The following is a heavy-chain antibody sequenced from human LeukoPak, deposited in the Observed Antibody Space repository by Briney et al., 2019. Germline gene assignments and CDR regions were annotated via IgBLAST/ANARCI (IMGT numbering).Heavy chain of an antibody. V-gene: IGHV1-69*05. CDR1: GGTFSSYA. D-gene: IGHD6-19*01. CDR3: ARDRGGSGWYVYYYYMDV. CDR2: IIPIFGTA. Sequence: SVKVSCKASGGTFSSYAISWVRQAPGQGLEWMGRIIPIFGTANYAQKFQGRVTITTDESTSTAYMELSSLRSEDTAVYYCARDRGGSGWYVYYYYMDVWGKGTTVTVSS. J-gene: IGHJ6*03.